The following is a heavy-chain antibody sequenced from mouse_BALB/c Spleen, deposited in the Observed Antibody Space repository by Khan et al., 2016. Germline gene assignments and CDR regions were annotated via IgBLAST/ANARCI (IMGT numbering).Heavy chain of an antibody. CDR3: AKSCSSYVDMDY. J-gene: IGHJ4*01. Sequence: QVRLQQSGTELPRPGASVKLSCKASGYTFTDYYLHWVKQRPGQGLEWIGEIFPGSGSTTYNEKFKGKASLTADTSSSTAYMQLSSLTSEVSAVYFCAKSCSSYVDMDYWGHGASVTVSS. CDR1: GYTFTDYY. V-gene: IGHV1-77*01. D-gene: IGHD2-13*01. CDR2: IFPGSGST.